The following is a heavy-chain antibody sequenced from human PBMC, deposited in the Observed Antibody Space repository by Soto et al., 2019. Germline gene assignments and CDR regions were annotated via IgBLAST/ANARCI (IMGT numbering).Heavy chain of an antibody. D-gene: IGHD6-19*01. CDR3: ARDTSPQQWLVKYFHH. CDR1: GFTFSSYA. CDR2: ISYDGSNK. J-gene: IGHJ1*01. V-gene: IGHV3-30-3*01. Sequence: QVQLVESGGGVVQPGRSLRLSCAASGFTFSSYAMHWVGKAPGKGLEWVAVISYDGSNKYYADSVTGRFTISRDNSKNTLYRQMNSLRAEDTAVYYCARDTSPQQWLVKYFHHWGQGTLVTV.